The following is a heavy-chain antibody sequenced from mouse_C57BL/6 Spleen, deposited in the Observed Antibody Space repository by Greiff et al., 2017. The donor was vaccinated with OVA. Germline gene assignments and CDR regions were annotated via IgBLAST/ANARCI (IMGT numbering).Heavy chain of an antibody. CDR3: ARDYDRGAWFAY. J-gene: IGHJ3*01. V-gene: IGHV1-18*01. Sequence: VHVKQSGPELVKPGASVKIPCKASGYTFTDYNMDWVKQSHGKSLEWIGDINPNNGGTIYNQKFKGKATLTVDKSSSTAYMELRSLTSEDTAVYYCARDYDRGAWFAYWGQGTLVTVSA. D-gene: IGHD2-4*01. CDR2: INPNNGGT. CDR1: GYTFTDYN.